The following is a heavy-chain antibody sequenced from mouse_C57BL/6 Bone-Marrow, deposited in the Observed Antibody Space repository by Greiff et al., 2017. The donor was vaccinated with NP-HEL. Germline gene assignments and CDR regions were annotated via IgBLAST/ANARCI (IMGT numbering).Heavy chain of an antibody. V-gene: IGHV10-1*01. CDR3: VRHPRFGYFDV. CDR2: IRSKSNNYAT. J-gene: IGHJ1*03. CDR1: GFSFNTYA. Sequence: EVNLVESGGGLVQPKGSLKLSCAASGFSFNTYAMNWVRQAPGKGLEWVARIRSKSNNYATYYADSVKDRFTISRDDSESMLYLQMNNLKTEDTAMYYCVRHPRFGYFDVWGTGTTVTVSS.